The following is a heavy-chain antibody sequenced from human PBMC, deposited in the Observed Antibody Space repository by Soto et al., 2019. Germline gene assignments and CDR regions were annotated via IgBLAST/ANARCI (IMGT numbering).Heavy chain of an antibody. CDR2: TCYRSKWNN. CDR1: GYSVSSNSAA. Sequence: SQTPSLTCAISGYSVSSNSAAWDWIRQSPSSGLEWIGRTCYRSKWNNDYAESVKSRITINPDTCKNEISLQLHSVTPEDTAGYYCARVHGRFHGHFYYGMGVWGQGTAVTVSS. J-gene: IGHJ6*02. V-gene: IGHV6-1*01. D-gene: IGHD3-3*01. CDR3: ARVHGRFHGHFYYGMGV.